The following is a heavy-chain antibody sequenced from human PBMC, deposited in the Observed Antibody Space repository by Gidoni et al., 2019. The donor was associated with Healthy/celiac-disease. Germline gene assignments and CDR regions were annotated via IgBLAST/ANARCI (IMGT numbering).Heavy chain of an antibody. CDR3: ARGYSSSFFYYYYMDV. CDR2: IIPIFGTA. J-gene: IGHJ6*03. Sequence: GQGLEWMGGIIPIFGTANYAQKFQGRVTITADKSTSTAYMELSSLRSEDTAVYYCARGYSSSFFYYYYMDVWGKGTTVTVSS. D-gene: IGHD6-6*01. V-gene: IGHV1-69*06.